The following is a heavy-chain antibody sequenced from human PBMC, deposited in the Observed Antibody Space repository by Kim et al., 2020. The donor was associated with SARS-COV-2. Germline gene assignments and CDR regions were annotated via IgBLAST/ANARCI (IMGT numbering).Heavy chain of an antibody. Sequence: GGSLRLSCAASGFTVSSNYMTWVRQAPGKGLEWVSAIYSGGNTYYADSVKGRFTISRDNSKNTLYLQMKSLRAEDTAVYYCAREYCSGDTCRENCFDPWGQGTLVTVSS. V-gene: IGHV3-53*01. D-gene: IGHD2-15*01. CDR2: IYSGGNT. J-gene: IGHJ5*02. CDR3: AREYCSGDTCRENCFDP. CDR1: GFTVSSNY.